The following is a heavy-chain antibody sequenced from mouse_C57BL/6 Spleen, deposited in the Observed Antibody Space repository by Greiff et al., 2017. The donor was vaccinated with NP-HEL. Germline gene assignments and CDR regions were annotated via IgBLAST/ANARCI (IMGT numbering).Heavy chain of an antibody. CDR2: ISYDGSN. Sequence: EVKLMESGPGLVNPSPSLSLTCSVTGYSITSGYYWNWIRQFPANKLECMAYISYDGSNNYNPSLKNRISITRDTSTNQFFLKLNTVTTEDTATYYCARDKSYYRYWYFDVWGTGTTVTVSS. D-gene: IGHD2-12*01. CDR3: ARDKSYYRYWYFDV. J-gene: IGHJ1*03. V-gene: IGHV3-6*01. CDR1: GYSITSGYY.